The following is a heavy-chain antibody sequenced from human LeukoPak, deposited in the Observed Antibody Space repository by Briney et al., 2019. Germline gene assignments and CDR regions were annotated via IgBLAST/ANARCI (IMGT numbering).Heavy chain of an antibody. CDR3: AREAYSGSYHFDY. J-gene: IGHJ4*02. V-gene: IGHV4-61*02. CDR1: GGSISSGSYY. CDR2: IYTSGIT. Sequence: SETLSLTCTVSGGSISSGSYYCTWIRQPAGKGLEWIGRIYTSGITNYNPSLKSRATISVDTSKNQFSLKLSSVTAADTAVYYCAREAYSGSYHFDYWGQGTLVTVSS. D-gene: IGHD1-26*01.